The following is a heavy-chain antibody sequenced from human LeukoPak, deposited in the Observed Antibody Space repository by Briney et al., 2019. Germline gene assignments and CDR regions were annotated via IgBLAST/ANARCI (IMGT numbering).Heavy chain of an antibody. V-gene: IGHV3-30-3*01. J-gene: IGHJ4*02. Sequence: GGSLRLSCAASRFTFSDYAMHWVRQAPGKGLEWVAVISYDGSNKYYADSVKGRFTISRDNSKNTLYLQMNSLRAEDTAVYYCAREVRDYYDSSGYFELGYFDYWGQGTLVTVSS. CDR2: ISYDGSNK. CDR1: RFTFSDYA. CDR3: AREVRDYYDSSGYFELGYFDY. D-gene: IGHD3-22*01.